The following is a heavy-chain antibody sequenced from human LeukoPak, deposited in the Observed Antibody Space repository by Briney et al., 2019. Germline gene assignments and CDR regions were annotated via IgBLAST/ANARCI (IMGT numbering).Heavy chain of an antibody. D-gene: IGHD6-25*01. CDR3: ARSSGTGTFSY. J-gene: IGHJ4*02. CDR1: GGSISSYY. Sequence: SETLSLTCTVSGGSISSYYWAWIRQPPGKGLEWIGSVYYGRSPYFNPSLESRATISVDTSKNHFSLKMSSVTAADTAVYYCARSSGTGTFSYWGQGTLVTVSS. V-gene: IGHV4-39*02. CDR2: VYYGRSP.